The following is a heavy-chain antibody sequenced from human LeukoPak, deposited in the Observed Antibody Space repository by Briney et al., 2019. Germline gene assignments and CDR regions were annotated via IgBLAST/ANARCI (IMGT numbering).Heavy chain of an antibody. Sequence: PGGSLRLSCAASKFAFSSYARRWGRQAPGKGREWFSAIIGGGGNTYYTESVKSRVTISIDKSKNTLYLQMNSLRPQDTPVYYCGKNRNSGSLPPFAISGQATMATVSS. J-gene: IGHJ3*02. V-gene: IGHV3-23*01. D-gene: IGHD1-26*01. CDR2: IIGGGGNT. CDR1: KFAFSSYA. CDR3: GKNRNSGSLPPFAI.